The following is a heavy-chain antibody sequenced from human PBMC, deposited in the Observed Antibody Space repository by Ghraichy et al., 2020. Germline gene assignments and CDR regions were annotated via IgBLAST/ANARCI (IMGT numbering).Heavy chain of an antibody. CDR1: GFTFSSYA. D-gene: IGHD3-10*01. Sequence: GGSLRLSCAASGFTFSSYAMHWVRQAPGKGLEWVAVISDDGSNKYYADSVKGRFTISRDNSKNTLYLQMNSLRAEDTAVYYCAKRRHYYGAGEDAFDIWGQGTMVTVSS. J-gene: IGHJ3*02. V-gene: IGHV3-30*18. CDR2: ISDDGSNK. CDR3: AKRRHYYGAGEDAFDI.